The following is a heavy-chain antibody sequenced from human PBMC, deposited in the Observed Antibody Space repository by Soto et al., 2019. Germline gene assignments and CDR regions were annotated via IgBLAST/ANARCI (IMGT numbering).Heavy chain of an antibody. V-gene: IGHV3-9*01. CDR2: ISWNSGSI. Sequence: EVQLVESGGGLVQPGRSLRLSCAASGFTFDDYAMHWVRQAPGKGLEWVSGISWNSGSIGYADSVKGRFTISRDNAKNSLYLQMNSLRAEDTALYYCAKDISGSYYSFNDYWGRGTLVTVSS. D-gene: IGHD3-10*01. J-gene: IGHJ4*02. CDR3: AKDISGSYYSFNDY. CDR1: GFTFDDYA.